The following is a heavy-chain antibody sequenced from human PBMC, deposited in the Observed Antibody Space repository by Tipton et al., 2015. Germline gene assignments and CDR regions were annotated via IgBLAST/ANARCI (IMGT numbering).Heavy chain of an antibody. D-gene: IGHD3-9*01. J-gene: IGHJ4*02. CDR2: VYYTGST. CDR1: GGSTSSSSYY. Sequence: LRLSCTVSGGSTSSSSYYWGWIRQPPGRGLEWIGSVYYTGSTYYNPSLKSRVTIFVDTSKNQFSLNLSSVTAADTAVYYCAREPNYDILTGNYTDYWGQGTLVTVSS. CDR3: AREPNYDILTGNYTDY. V-gene: IGHV4-39*02.